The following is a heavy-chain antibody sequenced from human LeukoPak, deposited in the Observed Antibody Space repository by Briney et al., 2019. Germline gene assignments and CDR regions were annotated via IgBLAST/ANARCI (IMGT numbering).Heavy chain of an antibody. J-gene: IGHJ4*02. Sequence: GGSLRLSCAASGFIFSNNIMNWVRQAPGKGLEWVSVIGADGGDIYYADSVNGRFTISRDNSKNTLHLQMDSLRAEDTAVYYCAKDPPHSDRSIYSDNSWGQGTLVTVSS. D-gene: IGHD3-22*01. CDR3: AKDPPHSDRSIYSDNS. V-gene: IGHV3-23*01. CDR2: IGADGGDI. CDR1: GFIFSNNI.